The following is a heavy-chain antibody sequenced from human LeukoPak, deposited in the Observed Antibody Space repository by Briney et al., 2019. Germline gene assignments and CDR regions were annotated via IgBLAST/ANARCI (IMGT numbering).Heavy chain of an antibody. Sequence: GGSLRLSCAASGISFSSYEMNWVRQAPGKGLEWISCISSSGTTMYYADSVKGRFTISRDNSKNTLYLQMNSLRAEDTAVYYCARDSPLTVYMDVWGKGTTVTVSS. CDR3: ARDSPLTVYMDV. V-gene: IGHV3-48*03. CDR2: ISSSGTTM. J-gene: IGHJ6*03. CDR1: GISFSSYE.